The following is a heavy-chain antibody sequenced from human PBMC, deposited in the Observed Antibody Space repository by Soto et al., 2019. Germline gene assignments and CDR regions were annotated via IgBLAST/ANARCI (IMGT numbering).Heavy chain of an antibody. CDR3: SGHEHWFDR. D-gene: IGHD6-19*01. CDR1: GDSITSPPYY. J-gene: IGHJ5*02. CDR2: VYYSGAT. Sequence: PSETLSLTCTVSGDSITSPPYYWGWIRQPPGKGLEWIGTVYYSGATYYNPSLRGRLTVSADTSKNYFSLRLTSVPAADTAVYYRSGHEHWFDRWHKRIMVT. V-gene: IGHV4-39*02.